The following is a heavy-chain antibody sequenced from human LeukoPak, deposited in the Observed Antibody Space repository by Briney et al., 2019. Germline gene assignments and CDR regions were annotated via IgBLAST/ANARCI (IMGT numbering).Heavy chain of an antibody. V-gene: IGHV4-4*08. J-gene: IGHJ4*02. Sequence: SETLSLTCTVSGGSITGYHWSWIRQPPGKGLEWIRYIYSNEATEYKPSLKSRVTISADTSKNQFSLKLTSVTAADTAIYYCARAGLSGRYYGNGVFFYWGQGTLVTVSS. CDR2: IYSNEAT. CDR1: GGSITGYH. CDR3: ARAGLSGRYYGNGVFFY. D-gene: IGHD1-26*01.